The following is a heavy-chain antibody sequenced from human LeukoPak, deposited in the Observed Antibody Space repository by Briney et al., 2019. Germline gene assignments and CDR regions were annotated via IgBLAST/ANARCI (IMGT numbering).Heavy chain of an antibody. V-gene: IGHV5-51*01. CDR2: IYPDDSDT. D-gene: IGHD1-26*01. CDR1: GYSFTKYW. J-gene: IGHJ4*02. Sequence: GESLKISCKGSGYSFTKYWIGWVRQMPGKGLEWMGIIYPDDSDTRYSPSLQGQVTISADKSISTAYLQWSSLKASDTAMYYCARQSGSYRSGIDYWGQGTLVTVSS. CDR3: ARQSGSYRSGIDY.